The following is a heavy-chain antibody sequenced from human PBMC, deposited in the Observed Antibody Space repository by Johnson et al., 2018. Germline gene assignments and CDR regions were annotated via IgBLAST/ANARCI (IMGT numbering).Heavy chain of an antibody. D-gene: IGHD1-26*01. CDR2: ISSSSSTI. Sequence: VQLVQSGGGLVQPGGSLRLSCAASGFTFSSYSMNWVRQAPGTGLAWVSYISSSSSTIYYADSVKGRFTISRDNAKNSLYLQMNSLRDEDTAGYYCARDTSGSYLGYFQHWGQGTLVTVSS. V-gene: IGHV3-48*02. CDR3: ARDTSGSYLGYFQH. J-gene: IGHJ1*01. CDR1: GFTFSSYS.